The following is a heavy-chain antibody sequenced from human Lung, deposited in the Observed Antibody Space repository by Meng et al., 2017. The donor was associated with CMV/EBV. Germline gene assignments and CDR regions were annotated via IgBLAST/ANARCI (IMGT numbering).Heavy chain of an antibody. CDR1: GYTFTSYG. V-gene: IGHV1-18*01. CDR3: AREPIRVLRFLEWNYYYYGMDV. Sequence: ASVKVSCKASGYTFTSYGISWVRQAPGQGLEWMGWISAYNGNTNYAQKLQGRVTMTTDTSTSTAYVELRSLRSDDTAVYYCAREPIRVLRFLEWNYYYYGMDVWGQGTXVTVSS. CDR2: ISAYNGNT. D-gene: IGHD3-3*01. J-gene: IGHJ6*02.